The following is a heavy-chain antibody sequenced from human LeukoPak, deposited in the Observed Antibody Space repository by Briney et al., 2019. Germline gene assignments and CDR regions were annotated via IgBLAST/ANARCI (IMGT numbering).Heavy chain of an antibody. D-gene: IGHD3-22*01. V-gene: IGHV1-46*02. J-gene: IGHJ4*02. CDR1: GYTFNNHY. Sequence: ASVKVSCKASGYTFNNHYMHGVRQAPGQGLEWMGIINPGGGGTTYAQKFQGRVTMTRDMSTSTVYMELSNLRSEDTAVYYCARDMSRGLYYDSSYFDYWGQGTLVTVSS. CDR3: ARDMSRGLYYDSSYFDY. CDR2: INPGGGGT.